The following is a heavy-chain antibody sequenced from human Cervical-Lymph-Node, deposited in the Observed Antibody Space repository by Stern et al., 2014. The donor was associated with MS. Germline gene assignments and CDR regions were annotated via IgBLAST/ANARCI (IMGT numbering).Heavy chain of an antibody. CDR3: APSSAI. J-gene: IGHJ3*02. V-gene: IGHV3-73*01. CDR2: IRNKGKKYAT. CDR1: GFTFSASV. Sequence: EVQLVESGGGLVQPGGSLKVSCAASGFTFSASVIHWVRQASGKWLEWGGRIRNKGKKYATAYAVSVKGRFTISRDDSKNTAYLHMNSLKVEDTAVYYCAPSSAIWGRGTMVTVSS.